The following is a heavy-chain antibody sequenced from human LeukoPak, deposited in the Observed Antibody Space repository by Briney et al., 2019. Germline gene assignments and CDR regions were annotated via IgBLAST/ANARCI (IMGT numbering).Heavy chain of an antibody. D-gene: IGHD6-13*01. CDR2: ISSNGGST. CDR3: ARQATRIAAAGMSIDY. CDR1: GFTFSSYA. V-gene: IGHV3-64*01. Sequence: GGSLRLSSAASGFTFSSYAMHWVRQAPGKGLEYVSAISSNGGSTYYANSVKGRFTISRDNSKNTLYLQMGSLRAEDMAVYYCARQATRIAAAGMSIDYWGQGTLVTVSS. J-gene: IGHJ4*02.